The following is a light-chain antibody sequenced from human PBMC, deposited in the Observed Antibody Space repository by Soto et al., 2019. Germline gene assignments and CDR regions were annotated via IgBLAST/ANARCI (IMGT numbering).Light chain of an antibody. J-gene: IGLJ3*02. CDR1: SSDVGGYND. CDR2: IVT. Sequence: QSVLTQPRSVSGSPGQSVTISCTGTSSDVGGYNDVSWYQQPPGKAPKLVMYIVTKRPSGVPDRFSGSKSGNTASLTISGLQAEDEADYYCCSYAGSYTWVFGGGTKLTVL. V-gene: IGLV2-11*01. CDR3: CSYAGSYTWV.